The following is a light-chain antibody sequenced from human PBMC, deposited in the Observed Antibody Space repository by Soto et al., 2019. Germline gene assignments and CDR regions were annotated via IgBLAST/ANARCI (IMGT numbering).Light chain of an antibody. V-gene: IGLV2-14*01. CDR2: EVS. CDR3: NSYTSKSTGV. J-gene: IGLJ1*01. Sequence: QSALTHPASVSGSHGQSITISCTGTSSDVGGYNYVSWYHQHPGKAPKLRIYEVSNRPSGVSNRLSGSKSGNTASLTISGLQAEDEAEYYCNSYTSKSTGVFGTGTKVTVL. CDR1: SSDVGGYNY.